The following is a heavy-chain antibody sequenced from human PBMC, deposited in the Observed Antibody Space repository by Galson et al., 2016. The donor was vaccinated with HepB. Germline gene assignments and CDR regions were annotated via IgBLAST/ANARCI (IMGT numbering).Heavy chain of an antibody. D-gene: IGHD6-13*01. CDR1: GYSFTSYY. Sequence: SVKVSCKASGYSFTSYYVHWVRQAPGQGLEWMGIINPSGGSPTYAQNFRDRVTMTRDTSTSTVYMELSSLTSHDTAVYYCAGVPSSTCHYCYYGMDVRGQGTTVTVSS. J-gene: IGHJ6*02. V-gene: IGHV1-46*01. CDR2: INPSGGSP. CDR3: AGVPSSTCHYCYYGMDV.